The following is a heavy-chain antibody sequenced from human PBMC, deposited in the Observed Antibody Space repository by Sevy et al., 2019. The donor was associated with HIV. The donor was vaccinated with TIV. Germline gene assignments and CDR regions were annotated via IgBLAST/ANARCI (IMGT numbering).Heavy chain of an antibody. CDR2: ISYDGSNK. D-gene: IGHD3-22*01. Sequence: GGSLRLSCAASGFTFSSYAMHWVRQAPGKGLEWVAVISYDGSNKYYADSVKGRFTISRDNSKNTLYLQMNSLRAEDTAGYYCARSYYDSSGYFPTGYFDYWGQGTLVTVSS. J-gene: IGHJ4*02. V-gene: IGHV3-30-3*01. CDR1: GFTFSSYA. CDR3: ARSYYDSSGYFPTGYFDY.